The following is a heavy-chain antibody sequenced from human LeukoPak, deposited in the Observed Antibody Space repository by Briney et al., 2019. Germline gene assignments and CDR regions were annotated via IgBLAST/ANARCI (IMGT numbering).Heavy chain of an antibody. Sequence: SETLSLTCTVSGDSTSNYYWSWIRQPPGKGLEWIGYIYYSGSTNYIPSLKSRATISVDTSRNQFSLKLRSVTAADTALYYCARRSCSSTVCYIMDSFDFWGQGTMVILSS. V-gene: IGHV4-59*01. J-gene: IGHJ3*01. CDR1: GDSTSNYY. CDR3: ARRSCSSTVCYIMDSFDF. CDR2: IYYSGST. D-gene: IGHD2-2*01.